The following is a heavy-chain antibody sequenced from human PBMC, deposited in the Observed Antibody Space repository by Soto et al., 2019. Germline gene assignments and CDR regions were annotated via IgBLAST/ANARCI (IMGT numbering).Heavy chain of an antibody. CDR2: INHSGST. V-gene: IGHV4-34*01. Sequence: SSTXSLTCALYVGSCIVYYFILIRHPPGKGLECIGEINHSGSTNYNPSLKSRVTISVETSKKQFSLKMSSVTAAETAVYYCEREEEDILNGGSDFDIWGQGTMV. CDR1: VGSCIVYY. J-gene: IGHJ3*02. CDR3: EREEEDILNGGSDFDI. D-gene: IGHD3-9*01.